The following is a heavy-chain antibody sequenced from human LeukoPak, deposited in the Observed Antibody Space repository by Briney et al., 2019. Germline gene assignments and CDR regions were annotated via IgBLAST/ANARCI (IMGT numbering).Heavy chain of an antibody. J-gene: IGHJ4*02. CDR1: RFTFNTYA. CDR2: ISGNGDIT. CDR3: ARVKRDCSGGSCYSYDY. Sequence: GGSLRLSCVASRFTFNTYAVNWVRQAPGKGLEWVSAISGNGDITYYADSVRGRFTISRDNSKDTLYLQMNSLRAEDTAVYYCARVKRDCSGGSCYSYDYWGQGTLVTVSS. V-gene: IGHV3-23*01. D-gene: IGHD2-15*01.